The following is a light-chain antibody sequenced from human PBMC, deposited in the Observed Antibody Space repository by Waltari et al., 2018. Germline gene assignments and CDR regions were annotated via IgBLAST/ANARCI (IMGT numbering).Light chain of an antibody. V-gene: IGKV3-20*01. Sequence: EIVLTQSPGTLSLSPGERATLSCRASQSVSSSYLAWYQQKPGQAPRLLIYGASSRATGIPDRFSGSGSETDFTLTISRLEPEDFEVYYCQQYGSSPFTFGPGTKVDIK. CDR2: GAS. CDR1: QSVSSSY. J-gene: IGKJ3*01. CDR3: QQYGSSPFT.